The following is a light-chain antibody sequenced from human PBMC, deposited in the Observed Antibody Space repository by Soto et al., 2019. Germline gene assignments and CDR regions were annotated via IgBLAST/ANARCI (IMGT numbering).Light chain of an antibody. CDR2: AAS. CDR1: QSVSGN. CDR3: QQYSIWPIT. Sequence: EVVVTQSPATLSVSPGARGTLSCRASQSVSGNLAWYQQKPGQPPRLLIHAASTRATGFPARFSGSGSGTEFTLTISGLQSEDSAVYYCQQYSIWPITFGQGTRLEIK. J-gene: IGKJ5*01. V-gene: IGKV3-15*01.